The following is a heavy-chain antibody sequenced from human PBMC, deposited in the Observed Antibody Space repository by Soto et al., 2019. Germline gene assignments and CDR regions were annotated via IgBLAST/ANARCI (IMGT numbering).Heavy chain of an antibody. CDR1: GDSIRSGDHY. CDR2: IYHSGST. J-gene: IGHJ5*02. D-gene: IGHD2-21*01. CDR3: ARVVVQRPFYNWFDP. Sequence: SETLSLTCTVSGDSIRSGDHYWIWIRQTPGKGLEWIGHIYHSGSTYYNPSLKSRVTISVDKSKNQFSLRLNSVTAADTAVYYCARVVVQRPFYNWFDPWGQGTLVTVSS. V-gene: IGHV4-30-4*01.